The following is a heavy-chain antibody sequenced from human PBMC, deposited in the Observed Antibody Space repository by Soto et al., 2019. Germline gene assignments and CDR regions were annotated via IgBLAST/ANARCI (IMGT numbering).Heavy chain of an antibody. Sequence: GSLRLSCAASGFTVSSNYMSWVRQAPGKGLEWVSVIYSGGSTYYADSVKGRFTISRDNSKNTLYLQMNSLRAEDTAVYYCARDQRLRFLEWHAFDIWGQGTMVTVSS. CDR2: IYSGGST. J-gene: IGHJ3*02. CDR3: ARDQRLRFLEWHAFDI. CDR1: GFTVSSNY. V-gene: IGHV3-66*01. D-gene: IGHD3-3*01.